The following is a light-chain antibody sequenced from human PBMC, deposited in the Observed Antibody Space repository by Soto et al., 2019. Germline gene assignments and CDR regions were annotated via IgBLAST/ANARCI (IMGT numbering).Light chain of an antibody. J-gene: IGKJ5*01. CDR2: DAS. Sequence: EIVLTQSPATLSLSPGERATLSCRASQSVSNFLAWYQQKPGQAPRLLIYDASNRATGIPARFSGSGSGTDFTLIISSLEPEDFGFYYCQQRSDWPPITFGQGTRLEIK. V-gene: IGKV3-11*01. CDR3: QQRSDWPPIT. CDR1: QSVSNF.